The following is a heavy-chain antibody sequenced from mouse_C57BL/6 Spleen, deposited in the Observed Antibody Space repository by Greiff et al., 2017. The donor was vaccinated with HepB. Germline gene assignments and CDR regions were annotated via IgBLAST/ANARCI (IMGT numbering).Heavy chain of an antibody. D-gene: IGHD2-1*01. Sequence: VHVKQSGPELVKPGASVKISCKASGYSFTGYYMNWVKQSPEKSLEWIGEINPSTGGTTYNQKFKAKATLTVDKSSSTAYMQLKSLTSEDSAVYYCARYGNYVYFDYWGQGTTLTVSS. CDR2: INPSTGGT. V-gene: IGHV1-42*01. CDR3: ARYGNYVYFDY. CDR1: GYSFTGYY. J-gene: IGHJ2*01.